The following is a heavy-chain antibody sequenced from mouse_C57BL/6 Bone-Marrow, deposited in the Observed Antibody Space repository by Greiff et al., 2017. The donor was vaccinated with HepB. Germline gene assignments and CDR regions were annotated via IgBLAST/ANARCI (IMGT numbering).Heavy chain of an antibody. V-gene: IGHV14-4*01. CDR3: TKITTVVADYAMDY. J-gene: IGHJ4*01. CDR2: IDPENGDT. CDR1: GFNIKDDY. D-gene: IGHD1-1*01. Sequence: EVQLQQSGAELVRPGASVKLSCTASGFNIKDDYMHWVKQRPEQGLEWIGWIDPENGDTEYASKFQGKATITADTSSNTAYLQLSSLTSDDTAVYYCTKITTVVADYAMDYWGQGTSVTVSS.